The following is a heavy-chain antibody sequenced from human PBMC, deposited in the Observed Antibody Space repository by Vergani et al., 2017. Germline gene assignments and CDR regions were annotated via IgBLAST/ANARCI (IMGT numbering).Heavy chain of an antibody. CDR2: INPSGGST. CDR3: ARGCGSTSCYKRGEDWFDP. D-gene: IGHD2-2*02. V-gene: IGHV1-46*01. J-gene: IGHJ5*02. Sequence: QVQLVQSGAEVKKPGASVKVSCQASDYTFTSYYIHWVRQAPGQGLEWMGIINPSGGSTNYAQKFQGRVTMTRDTSTSPVFMELRSLRSEDTAVYYCARGCGSTSCYKRGEDWFDPWGQGTLVTVSS. CDR1: DYTFTSYY.